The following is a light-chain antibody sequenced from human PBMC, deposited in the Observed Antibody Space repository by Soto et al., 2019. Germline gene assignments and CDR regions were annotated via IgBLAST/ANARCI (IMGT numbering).Light chain of an antibody. Sequence: EIVLTQSPGTLSLSPGERATLSCRASQTLSNSFIAWYQQKPGQAPRLLIYDTSSRATGVPDRYSASGSGTDFTLTISRLEPEDFAVFFCQQSGTSEIIFGQGPRLEIK. CDR1: QTLSNSF. V-gene: IGKV3-20*01. J-gene: IGKJ5*01. CDR3: QQSGTSEII. CDR2: DTS.